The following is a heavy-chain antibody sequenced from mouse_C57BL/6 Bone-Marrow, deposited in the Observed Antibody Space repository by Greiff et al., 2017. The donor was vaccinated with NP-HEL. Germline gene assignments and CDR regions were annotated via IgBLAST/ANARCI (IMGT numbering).Heavy chain of an antibody. J-gene: IGHJ4*01. Sequence: EVQLQQSGAELVRPGASVKLSCTASGFNIKDDYMHWVKQRPEQGLEWIGWIDPENGDTEYASKFQGKATITADTSSNTAYLQLSSLTSEDTAVYYCTPDSSGLYYAMDYWGQGTSVTVSS. CDR3: TPDSSGLYYAMDY. V-gene: IGHV14-4*01. CDR2: IDPENGDT. D-gene: IGHD3-2*02. CDR1: GFNIKDDY.